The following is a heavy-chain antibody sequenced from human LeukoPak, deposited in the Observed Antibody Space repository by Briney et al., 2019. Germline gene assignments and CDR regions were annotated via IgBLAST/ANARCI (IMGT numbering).Heavy chain of an antibody. J-gene: IGHJ4*02. Sequence: PSETLSLTCAVYGGSFSGYYWSRIRQPPGKGLEWIGEINHSGSTNYNPSLKSRVTISVDTSKNQFSLKLSSVTAADTAVYYCARGPYYDSSGWLVFDYWGQGTLVTVSS. D-gene: IGHD3-22*01. CDR1: GGSFSGYY. CDR2: INHSGST. V-gene: IGHV4-34*01. CDR3: ARGPYYDSSGWLVFDY.